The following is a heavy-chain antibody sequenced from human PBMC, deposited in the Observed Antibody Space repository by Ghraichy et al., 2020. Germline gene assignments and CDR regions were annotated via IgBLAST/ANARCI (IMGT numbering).Heavy chain of an antibody. J-gene: IGHJ2*01. D-gene: IGHD6-6*01. CDR3: ARDLWGCSSGYFAL. CDR2: ISSSSSYI. CDR1: GFTFSSYS. V-gene: IGHV3-21*01. Sequence: GGSLRLSCAASGFTFSSYSMNWVRQAPGKGLEWVSSISSSSSYIYYADSVKGRFTISRDNAKNSLYLQMNSLRAVDTAVYYCARDLWGCSSGYFALWCRGTLVAVSS.